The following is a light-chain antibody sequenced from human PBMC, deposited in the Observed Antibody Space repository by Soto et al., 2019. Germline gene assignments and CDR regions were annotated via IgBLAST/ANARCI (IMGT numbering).Light chain of an antibody. CDR3: CSYARSSPV. J-gene: IGLJ1*01. CDR2: EVS. CDR1: SSDVGSYNL. Sequence: QSALTQPASVSGSPGQSITISCTGTSSDVGSYNLVSWYQQHPGKAPKLMIYEVSKRPSGVSNRFSGSKSGNTASLTISGLQAEDEADYSCCSYARSSPVFGTGTKVTDL. V-gene: IGLV2-23*02.